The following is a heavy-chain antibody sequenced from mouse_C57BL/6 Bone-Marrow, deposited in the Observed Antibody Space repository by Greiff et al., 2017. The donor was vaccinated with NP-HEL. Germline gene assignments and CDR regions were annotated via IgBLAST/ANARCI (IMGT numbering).Heavy chain of an antibody. CDR2: IYPGDGDT. D-gene: IGHD1-1*01. V-gene: IGHV1-82*01. CDR1: GYAFSSSW. CDR3: ARQLRSYYFDY. J-gene: IGHJ2*01. Sequence: QVQLQQSGPELVKPGASVKISCKASGYAFSSSWMNWVKQRPGKGLEWIGRIYPGDGDTNYNGKFKGKATLTADKSSSTAYMQLSSLTSEDSAVSFCARQLRSYYFDYWGQGTTLTVSS.